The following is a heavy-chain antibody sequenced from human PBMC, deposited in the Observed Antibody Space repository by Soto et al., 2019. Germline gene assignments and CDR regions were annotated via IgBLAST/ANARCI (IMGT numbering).Heavy chain of an antibody. V-gene: IGHV4-59*11. Sequence: SETLSLTCTVSGGSINNHYWSWIRQPPGKGLEWIGYIYYTGSTNYNPSLKSRVTMSVDTSKNQFSLNLTSLTAADTAIYYCARANWYSEYRAQGTPVTVSS. CDR2: IYYTGST. CDR1: GGSINNHY. CDR3: ARANWYSEY. D-gene: IGHD7-27*01. J-gene: IGHJ4*02.